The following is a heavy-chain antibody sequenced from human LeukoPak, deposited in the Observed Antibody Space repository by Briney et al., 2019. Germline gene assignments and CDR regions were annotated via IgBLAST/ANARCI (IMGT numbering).Heavy chain of an antibody. Sequence: GGSLRLFCAASGFTFSDYYMSWIRQAPGKGLEWVSYISSSGSTIYYADSVKGRFTISRDNAKNSLYLQMNSLRAEDTAVYYRATLYCSSTSCYLGGFDYWGQGTLVTVSS. CDR1: GFTFSDYY. CDR3: ATLYCSSTSCYLGGFDY. V-gene: IGHV3-11*04. D-gene: IGHD2-2*01. J-gene: IGHJ4*02. CDR2: ISSSGSTI.